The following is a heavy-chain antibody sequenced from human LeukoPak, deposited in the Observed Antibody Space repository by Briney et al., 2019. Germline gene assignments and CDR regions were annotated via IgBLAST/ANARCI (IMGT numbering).Heavy chain of an antibody. CDR1: GFTVSSNY. Sequence: GGSLRLSCAASGFTVSSNYMSWVRQAPGKGLEWVAVISFDGSNKYYVDSVKGRFTISRDNSKNTLYLQMNSLRTEDTAVYYCVKVDGSGSYYPPDYWGQGTLVTVSS. V-gene: IGHV3-30*18. D-gene: IGHD3-10*01. CDR2: ISFDGSNK. J-gene: IGHJ4*02. CDR3: VKVDGSGSYYPPDY.